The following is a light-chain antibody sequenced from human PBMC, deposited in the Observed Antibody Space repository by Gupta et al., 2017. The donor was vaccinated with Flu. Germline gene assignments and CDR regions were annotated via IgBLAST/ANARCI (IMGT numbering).Light chain of an antibody. Sequence: GDRVSITCRASQRIGNFLNWYQQKPGKAPNLLIYHASTLHSGVPSRFSGNTSGTDFTLIINNLQPEDFATYSCQQSYTAPLSFGGGTKVEI. V-gene: IGKV1-39*01. CDR2: HAS. CDR3: QQSYTAPLS. CDR1: QRIGNF. J-gene: IGKJ4*01.